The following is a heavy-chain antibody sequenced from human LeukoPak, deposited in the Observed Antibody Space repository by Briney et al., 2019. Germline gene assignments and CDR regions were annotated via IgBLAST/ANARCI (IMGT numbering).Heavy chain of an antibody. CDR2: INHSGST. CDR3: ASFGIAVAGTGY. D-gene: IGHD6-19*01. Sequence: SETLSLTCAVYGGSFSGYYWSWIRQPPGKGLEWIGEINHSGSTNYNPSLKSRVTISVDMSKNQFSLKLSSVTAADTAVYYCASFGIAVAGTGYWGQGTLVTVSS. CDR1: GGSFSGYY. J-gene: IGHJ4*02. V-gene: IGHV4-34*01.